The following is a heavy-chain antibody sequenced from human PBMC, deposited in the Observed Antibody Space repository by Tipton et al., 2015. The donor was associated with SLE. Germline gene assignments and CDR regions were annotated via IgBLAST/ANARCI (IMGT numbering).Heavy chain of an antibody. CDR1: EYIFTDYY. CDR3: ARVCAYHDSSGNCLFDN. D-gene: IGHD3-22*01. J-gene: IGHJ4*02. CDR2: IIPIFGTA. Sequence: QLVQSGAEVKKPGASVKVSCKASEYIFTDYYLHWLRQAPGQGLEWVGRIIPIFGTANYAQKFQGRVTITADESTSTAYMELSSLRSEDTAVYYCARVCAYHDSSGNCLFDNWGQGPLVTVSS. V-gene: IGHV1-69*13.